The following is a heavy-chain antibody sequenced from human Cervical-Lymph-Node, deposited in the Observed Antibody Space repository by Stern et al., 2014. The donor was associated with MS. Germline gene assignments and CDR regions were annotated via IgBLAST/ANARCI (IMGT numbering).Heavy chain of an antibody. V-gene: IGHV1-58*02. D-gene: IGHD3-3*01. CDR1: GITFSHSA. CDR2: GGVFNGDV. CDR3: ASERYTYYDDQRPPGGFDP. J-gene: IGHJ5*02. Sequence: QLGQSGPEVKKPGTSVKVSCKASGITFSHSAIQWLRQARGQPPEWVGRGGVFNGDVNYAPRFQERVTITRDMSTSTVYMELRSLRSEDTAIYYCASERYTYYDDQRPPGGFDPWGQGTLVTVSS.